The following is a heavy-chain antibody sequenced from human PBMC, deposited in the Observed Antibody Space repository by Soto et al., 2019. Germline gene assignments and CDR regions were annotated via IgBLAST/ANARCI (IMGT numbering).Heavy chain of an antibody. CDR3: RRYPYGGSLDY. J-gene: IGHJ4*02. Sequence: EVRLVESGGGLVQPVGSLKLSCAGSGFTFSASAMHWVRQASGKGLEWVGRIKSRADNYATGYAASVKGRFTVSRDDSKNTAYLQMNSLRTEDTAVYYCRRYPYGGSLDYWGQGTLVTVSS. V-gene: IGHV3-73*02. CDR1: GFTFSASA. CDR2: IKSRADNYAT. D-gene: IGHD6-6*01.